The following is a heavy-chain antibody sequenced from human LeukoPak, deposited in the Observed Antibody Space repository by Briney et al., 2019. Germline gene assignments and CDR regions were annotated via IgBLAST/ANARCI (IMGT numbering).Heavy chain of an antibody. J-gene: IGHJ4*02. CDR3: ARDQPYSGSYSPFDY. Sequence: GGSLRLSCAASGFTFSSYNMNWVRQAPGKGLEWVSSISTSSSYKYYADSVKGRFTISRDNAKKLLYLQMNSLRAEDTAVYYCARDQPYSGSYSPFDYWGQGTLVTVSS. CDR1: GFTFSSYN. CDR2: ISTSSSYK. V-gene: IGHV3-21*01. D-gene: IGHD1-26*01.